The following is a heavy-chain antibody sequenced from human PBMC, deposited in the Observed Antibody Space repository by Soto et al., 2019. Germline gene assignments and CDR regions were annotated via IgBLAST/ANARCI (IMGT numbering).Heavy chain of an antibody. CDR2: INPKTGDT. CDR1: GYTFTHFY. D-gene: IGHD1-26*01. J-gene: IGHJ4*02. Sequence: WASVKVSCKASGYTFTHFYIHWVRRAPGHGLEWMALINPKTGDTHYAQKFRDRVNMTRDTSTDTVNMNPSSLRSDDTAVYYCARVPRNKNSRGDSWGQRTPLAVCS. V-gene: IGHV1-2*02. CDR3: ARVPRNKNSRGDS.